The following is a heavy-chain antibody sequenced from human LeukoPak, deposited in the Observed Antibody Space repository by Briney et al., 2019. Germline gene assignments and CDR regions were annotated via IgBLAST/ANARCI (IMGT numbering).Heavy chain of an antibody. CDR3: AYTRSRGADTIFGVIPQFDP. CDR1: GFTFSRSA. D-gene: IGHD3-3*01. V-gene: IGHV3-23*01. Sequence: PGGSLRLSCAASGFTFSRSAMSWVRQAPGKGLEWVAAISESGSSKYYADSVKGRFTISRDNSKNTLFLQMDSLRTEDTAVYYCAYTRSRGADTIFGVIPQFDPWGQGTLVTVSS. CDR2: ISESGSSK. J-gene: IGHJ5*02.